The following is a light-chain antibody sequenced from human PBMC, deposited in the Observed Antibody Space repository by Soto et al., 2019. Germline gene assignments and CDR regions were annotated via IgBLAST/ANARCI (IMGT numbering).Light chain of an antibody. CDR2: DVS. CDR3: QQYTNYPWT. CDR1: QSISSW. V-gene: IGKV1-5*01. J-gene: IGKJ1*01. Sequence: DIQMTQSPPTLSASVGDRVTITCRASQSISSWLAWYQQRPGKAPNLLIYDVSSLESGVPSRFSGSGSGTELTLTISRLQPDDFATYYCQQYTNYPWTFGQGTKVEIK.